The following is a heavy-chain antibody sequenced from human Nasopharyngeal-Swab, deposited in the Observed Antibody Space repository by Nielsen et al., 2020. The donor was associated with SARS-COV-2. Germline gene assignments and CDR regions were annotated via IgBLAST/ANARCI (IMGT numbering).Heavy chain of an antibody. V-gene: IGHV3-23*01. CDR1: GFTSSTSS. CDR2: LGTAGDT. Sequence: GGSLRLSCIASGFTSSTSSLTWLRQPPGKGLQWVSTLGTAGDTYYADSVKGRFTISRDNSKNTLFLQMSSLRAEDTAIYYCAKDGPLIDWLLDFNHFDCWGQGTLVTVSS. CDR3: AKDGPLIDWLLDFNHFDC. J-gene: IGHJ4*02. D-gene: IGHD3-9*01.